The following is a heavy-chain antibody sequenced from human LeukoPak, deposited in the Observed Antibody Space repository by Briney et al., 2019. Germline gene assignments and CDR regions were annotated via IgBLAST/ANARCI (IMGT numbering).Heavy chain of an antibody. D-gene: IGHD3-22*01. CDR3: ARVPVVMFFDY. Sequence: GGSLRLSCAASGFTLSSYDMHWVRQAPGKGLEWVAVISYDGSNKYYADSVKGRFTISRDNAKNSLYLQMNSLRAEDTALYYCARVPVVMFFDYWGQGTLVTVSS. CDR1: GFTLSSYD. V-gene: IGHV3-30*03. CDR2: ISYDGSNK. J-gene: IGHJ4*02.